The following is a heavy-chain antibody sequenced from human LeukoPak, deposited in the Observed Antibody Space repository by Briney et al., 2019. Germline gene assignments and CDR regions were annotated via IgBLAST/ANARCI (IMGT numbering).Heavy chain of an antibody. CDR3: ARDRDGGPDY. CDR2: IISSSSFI. J-gene: IGHJ4*02. V-gene: IGHV3-21*01. D-gene: IGHD4-23*01. Sequence: GGSLRLSCAASGFTFSSYSMNWVRQAPGKGLEWVSSIISSSSFIYYADSVEGRFTISRDNAKNSLYLQMNSLRVEETAVYYCARDRDGGPDYWGQGTLVTVSS. CDR1: GFTFSSYS.